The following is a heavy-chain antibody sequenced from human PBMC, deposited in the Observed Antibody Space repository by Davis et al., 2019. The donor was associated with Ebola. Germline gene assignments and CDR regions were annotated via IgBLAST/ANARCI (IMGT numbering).Heavy chain of an antibody. CDR2: IYYSGST. J-gene: IGHJ4*02. CDR1: GGSISSYY. Sequence: MPSETLSLTCTVSGGSISSYYWSWIRQPPGKGLEWIGYIYYSGSTNYNPSLKSRVTISVDTSKNQFSLKLSSVTAADTAVYYCARDVVGATLWGQGTLVTVSS. V-gene: IGHV4-59*01. D-gene: IGHD1-26*01. CDR3: ARDVVGATL.